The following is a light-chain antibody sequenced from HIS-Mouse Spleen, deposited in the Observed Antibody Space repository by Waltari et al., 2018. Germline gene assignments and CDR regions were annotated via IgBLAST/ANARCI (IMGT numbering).Light chain of an antibody. CDR1: QSISSW. CDR3: QQYRT. Sequence: DIQMTQSSSTLSAAVGDRVTITCRASQSISSWLAWNQQKPGKAPKLLIYKASSLESGEPSRFSGSGSGTEFTLTISSLQPDDFATYYCQQYRTFGQGTKVEIK. J-gene: IGKJ1*01. CDR2: KAS. V-gene: IGKV1-5*03.